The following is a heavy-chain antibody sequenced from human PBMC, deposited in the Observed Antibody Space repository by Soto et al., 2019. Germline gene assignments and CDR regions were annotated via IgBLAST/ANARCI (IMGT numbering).Heavy chain of an antibody. J-gene: IGHJ4*02. Sequence: ASVKVSCKASGYTFTSYGISWVRQAPGQGLEWMGWISAYNGNTNYAQKLQGRVTMTTDTSTSTAYMELRSLRSDDTAVYYCARVQYFSVYYYDSSGYFDYWGQGTLVTVSS. CDR2: ISAYNGNT. CDR1: GYTFTSYG. CDR3: ARVQYFSVYYYDSSGYFDY. V-gene: IGHV1-18*01. D-gene: IGHD3-22*01.